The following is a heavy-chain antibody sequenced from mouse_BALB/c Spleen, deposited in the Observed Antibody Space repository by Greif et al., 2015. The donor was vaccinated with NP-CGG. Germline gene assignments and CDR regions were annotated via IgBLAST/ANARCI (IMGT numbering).Heavy chain of an antibody. V-gene: IGHV1-7*01. D-gene: IGHD2-1*01. Sequence: VQLQESGAELAKPGASVKMSCKASGYTFTSYWMHWVKQRPGQGLEWIGYINPSTGYTEYNQKFKDEATLTADKSSSTAYMQLSSLTSEDSAVYYCARSGNYAYWGQGTLVTVSA. CDR3: ARSGNYAY. J-gene: IGHJ3*01. CDR2: INPSTGYT. CDR1: GYTFTSYW.